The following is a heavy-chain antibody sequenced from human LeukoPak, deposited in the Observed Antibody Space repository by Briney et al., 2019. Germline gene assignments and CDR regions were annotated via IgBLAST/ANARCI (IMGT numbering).Heavy chain of an antibody. CDR3: ARDTSSSSGSDAFDI. CDR2: IYSGGST. Sequence: GGSLRLSCAASGFTFSSNYMSWVRQAPGKGLEWVSVIYSGGSTYYADSVKGRFTISRDNSKNTLYLQMNSLRAEDTAVYYCARDTSSSSGSDAFDIWGQGTMVTVSS. D-gene: IGHD6-6*01. CDR1: GFTFSSNY. V-gene: IGHV3-53*01. J-gene: IGHJ3*02.